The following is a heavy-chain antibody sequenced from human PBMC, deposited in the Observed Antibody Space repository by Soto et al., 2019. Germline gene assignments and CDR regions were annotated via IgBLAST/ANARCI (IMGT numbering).Heavy chain of an antibody. V-gene: IGHV1-18*04. CDR2: ISAYNGNT. D-gene: IGHD6-19*01. CDR3: ARDRAVAGLFSYVGMDV. Sequence: QVQLVQSGAEVKKPGASVKVSCKASGYTFTSYGISWVRQAPGQGLEWMGWISAYNGNTNYAQKLQGRVTMTTDTSTSTAYMELRSLRSDDPAVYYCARDRAVAGLFSYVGMDVWGQGTTVTVSS. CDR1: GYTFTSYG. J-gene: IGHJ6*02.